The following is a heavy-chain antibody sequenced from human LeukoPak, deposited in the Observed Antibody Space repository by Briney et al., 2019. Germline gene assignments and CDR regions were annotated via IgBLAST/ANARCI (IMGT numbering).Heavy chain of an antibody. Sequence: SVKVSCKASRGTFSSYAISWVRQAPGQGLEWMGGIIPIFGTGNYAQKFQGRVTITADDSTSTAYMDLSSLRSEDTAVYYCARGNGGSYDWFVPWGQGTLVTVSS. V-gene: IGHV1-69*13. CDR3: ARGNGGSYDWFVP. J-gene: IGHJ5*02. CDR2: IIPIFGTG. D-gene: IGHD1-26*01. CDR1: RGTFSSYA.